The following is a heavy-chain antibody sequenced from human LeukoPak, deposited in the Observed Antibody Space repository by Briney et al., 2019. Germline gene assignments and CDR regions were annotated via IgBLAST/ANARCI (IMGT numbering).Heavy chain of an antibody. CDR2: IKHDGSEK. CDR1: GITFSSYW. Sequence: GGSLRLSCAVSGITFSSYWMSWVRQAPGKGLEWVANIKHDGSEKYYVDSVKGRFTISRDNAKNSLDLQMDNLRAEDTAVYYCAKGPFAPGIAVAGMSYFDYWGQGTLVTVSS. V-gene: IGHV3-7*03. J-gene: IGHJ4*01. D-gene: IGHD6-19*01. CDR3: AKGPFAPGIAVAGMSYFDY.